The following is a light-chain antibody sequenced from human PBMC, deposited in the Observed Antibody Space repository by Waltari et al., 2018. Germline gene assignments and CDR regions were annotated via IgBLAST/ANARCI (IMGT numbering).Light chain of an antibody. Sequence: SYELTQPPSVPVSPGQTARTTCSGDALPKQYAYWYQQKPGQAPVLVIYKDSERPLGIPERFSGSSSGTTVTLTISGVQAEDEADYYCQSADSSGTYVVFGGGTKLTVL. CDR1: ALPKQY. J-gene: IGLJ2*01. CDR2: KDS. CDR3: QSADSSGTYVV. V-gene: IGLV3-25*03.